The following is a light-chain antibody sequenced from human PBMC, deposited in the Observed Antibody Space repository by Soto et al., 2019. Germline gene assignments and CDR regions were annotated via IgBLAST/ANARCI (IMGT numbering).Light chain of an antibody. CDR1: QGIRNY. V-gene: IGKV1-27*01. Sequence: DIQMTQSPSSLSASVGDRVTITCRASQGIRNYLAWYQQKPGKVPELLIYAASTLQSVIPSRFSGSGSGTDLNLTTSSLQPEDVATYYCENYNHAPTFGGGTKVEIK. CDR3: ENYNHAPT. J-gene: IGKJ4*01. CDR2: AAS.